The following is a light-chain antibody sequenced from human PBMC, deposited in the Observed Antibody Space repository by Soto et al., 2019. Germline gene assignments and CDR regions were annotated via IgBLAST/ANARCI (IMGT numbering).Light chain of an antibody. Sequence: DIQMTQSPSTLSASVGDRVTITCRASQSLNNDLAWYQQKPGKAPNLLIYDASTLDRGVPSRFSGTGSGTEFTLAINSLQPDDFATYYCQQYHRSSITFGQGTRLEIK. V-gene: IGKV1-5*01. CDR2: DAS. J-gene: IGKJ5*01. CDR3: QQYHRSSIT. CDR1: QSLNND.